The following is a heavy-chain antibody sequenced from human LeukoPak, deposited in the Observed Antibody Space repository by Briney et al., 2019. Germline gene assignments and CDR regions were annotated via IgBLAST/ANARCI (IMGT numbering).Heavy chain of an antibody. J-gene: IGHJ4*02. CDR3: ARVRGVTTLGY. CDR1: GYTFTGYY. V-gene: IGHV1-2*04. Sequence: ASVKVSCKASGYTFTGYYMHWVRQAPRQGLEWMGWINPNSGGTNYAQKFQGWVTMTRDTSISTAYMELSRLRSDDTAVYYCARVRGVTTLGYWGQGTLVTVSS. CDR2: INPNSGGT. D-gene: IGHD4-17*01.